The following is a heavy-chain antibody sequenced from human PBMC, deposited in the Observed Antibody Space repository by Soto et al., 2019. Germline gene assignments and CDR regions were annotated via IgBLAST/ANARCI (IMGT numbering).Heavy chain of an antibody. V-gene: IGHV3-9*01. CDR2: ISWNSGSI. Sequence: EVQLVESGGGLVQPGRSLRLSCAASGFTFDDYAMHWVRQAPGKGLEWVSGISWNSGSIGYADSVKGRFTISRDNAKNSLYLQMNSLRAEDTALYYCAKDRVVKGFYYYYYMDVWGKGTTVTASS. D-gene: IGHD2-15*01. J-gene: IGHJ6*03. CDR1: GFTFDDYA. CDR3: AKDRVVKGFYYYYYMDV.